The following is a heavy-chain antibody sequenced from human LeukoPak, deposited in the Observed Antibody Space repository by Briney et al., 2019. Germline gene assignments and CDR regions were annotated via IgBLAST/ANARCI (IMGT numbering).Heavy chain of an antibody. CDR2: IYYSGST. CDR1: GGSISSYY. CDR3: ARTEGYYDSSGYYGPRYYYYMDV. V-gene: IGHV4-59*01. D-gene: IGHD3-22*01. Sequence: SETLSLTXTVSGGSISSYYWSWIRQPPGKGLEWIGYIYYSGSTNYNPSLKSRVTISVDTSKNQFSLKLSSVTAADTAVYYCARTEGYYDSSGYYGPRYYYYMDVWGKGTTVTVSS. J-gene: IGHJ6*03.